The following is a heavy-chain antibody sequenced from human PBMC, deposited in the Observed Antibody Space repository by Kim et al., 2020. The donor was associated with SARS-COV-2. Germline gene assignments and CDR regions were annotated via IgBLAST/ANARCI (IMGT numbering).Heavy chain of an antibody. V-gene: IGHV4-34*01. CDR3: ARREAGYSSSWYLAY. D-gene: IGHD6-13*01. J-gene: IGHJ4*02. Sequence: PSLKSRVTISVDTSKNQFSLKLSSVTAADTAVYYCARREAGYSSSWYLAYWGQGTLVTVSS.